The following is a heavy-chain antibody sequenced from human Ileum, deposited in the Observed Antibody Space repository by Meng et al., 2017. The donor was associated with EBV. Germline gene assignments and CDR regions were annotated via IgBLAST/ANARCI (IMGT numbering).Heavy chain of an antibody. CDR1: GVSISSGYFH. J-gene: IGHJ4*02. CDR3: VSYAVGAGGIGY. V-gene: IGHV4-30-4*01. CDR2: HSGST. Sequence: QAQLQASGPGLVEPSQTLSPTCAVSGVSISSGYFHWSWIRQPPGKGLEWIGHSGSTSYNPSLRSRVTISVDTSKNQFSLKVDSATAGDTAVYYCVSYAVGAGGIGYWGQGILVTVSS. D-gene: IGHD1-26*01.